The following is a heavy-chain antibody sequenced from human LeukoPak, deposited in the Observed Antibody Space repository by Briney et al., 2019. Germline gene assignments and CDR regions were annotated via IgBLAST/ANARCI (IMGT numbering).Heavy chain of an antibody. J-gene: IGHJ4*02. Sequence: ASVKVSCKASGYTFTSYGISWVRQAPGQGLEWMGRISAYNGNTNYAQKLQGRVTMTTDTSTSTAYMELRSLRSDDTAVYYCARVYPLSGYYQLFDYWGQGTLVTVSS. CDR1: GYTFTSYG. D-gene: IGHD3-22*01. CDR3: ARVYPLSGYYQLFDY. CDR2: ISAYNGNT. V-gene: IGHV1-18*01.